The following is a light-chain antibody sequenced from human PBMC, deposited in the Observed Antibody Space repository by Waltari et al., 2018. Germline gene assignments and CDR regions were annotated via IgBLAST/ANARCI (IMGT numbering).Light chain of an antibody. CDR2: LGS. V-gene: IGKV2-28*01. CDR1: QSLLQSSGYNY. CDR3: MQALQDIT. J-gene: IGKJ5*01. Sequence: DIVLTQSPLSLPVTAGEPASISCRSSQSLLQSSGYNYLDWYLQKPGQSPQLLIYLGSTRASGFPDRFSGSGSGTDFTLKISRVEAEDVGIYYCMQALQDITFGQGTRLEIK.